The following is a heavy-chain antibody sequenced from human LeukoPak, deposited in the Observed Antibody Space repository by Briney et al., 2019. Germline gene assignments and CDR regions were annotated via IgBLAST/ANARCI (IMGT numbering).Heavy chain of an antibody. J-gene: IGHJ4*02. CDR2: IWYDGDNK. CDR1: RFTFSTYV. V-gene: IGHV3-33*06. CDR3: AKARATYLYDTSGYSALDY. Sequence: GGSLRLSCAASRFTFSTYVMHWVRQAPGKGLEWVALIWYDGDNKYYSDSVKGRFTISRDNSKNTLYLQMNSLRAEDTAVYYCAKARATYLYDTSGYSALDYWGQGTLVTVSS. D-gene: IGHD3-22*01.